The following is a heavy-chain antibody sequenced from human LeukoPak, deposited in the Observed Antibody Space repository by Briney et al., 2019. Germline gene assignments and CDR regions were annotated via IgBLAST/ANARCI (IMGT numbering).Heavy chain of an antibody. CDR2: INHSGST. J-gene: IGHJ4*02. CDR1: GGSFSGYY. CDR3: ARLTSYDYFDY. V-gene: IGHV4-34*01. Sequence: SETLSLTCAVYGGSFSGYYWSWIRQPPGKGLEWIGEINHSGSTNYNPSLKSRVTISVDTSKNQFSLKLNSVTAADTAVYYCARLTSYDYFDYWGQGTLVTVSS. D-gene: IGHD1-14*01.